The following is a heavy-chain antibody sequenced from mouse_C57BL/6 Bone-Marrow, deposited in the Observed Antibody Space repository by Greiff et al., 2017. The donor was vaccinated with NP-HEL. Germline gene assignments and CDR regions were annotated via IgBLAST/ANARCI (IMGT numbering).Heavy chain of an antibody. Sequence: EVQRVESGGGLVQPGGSLKLSCAASGFTFSDYYMYWVRQTPEKRLEWVAYISNGGGSTYYPDTVKGRFTISRDNAKNTLYLQMSRLKSEDTAMYYCARRGYGSSLLFAYWGQGTLVTVSA. CDR2: ISNGGGST. CDR3: ARRGYGSSLLFAY. CDR1: GFTFSDYY. J-gene: IGHJ3*01. V-gene: IGHV5-12*01. D-gene: IGHD1-1*01.